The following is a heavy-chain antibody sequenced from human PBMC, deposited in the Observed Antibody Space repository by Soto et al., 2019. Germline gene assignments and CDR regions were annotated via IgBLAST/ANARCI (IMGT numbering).Heavy chain of an antibody. J-gene: IGHJ6*02. D-gene: IGHD3-10*01. V-gene: IGHV3-48*03. CDR2: ISSSGSTI. CDR3: ARNRVVGTWYYDMDV. CDR1: GFTFSSYE. Sequence: PGGSLRLSCAASGFTFSSYEMNWVRQAPGEGLEWVSYISSSGSTIYYADSVKGRFTISRDNAKNSLYLQMNSPRAEDTAVYYCARNRVVGTWYYDMDVWGQGTTVTVSS.